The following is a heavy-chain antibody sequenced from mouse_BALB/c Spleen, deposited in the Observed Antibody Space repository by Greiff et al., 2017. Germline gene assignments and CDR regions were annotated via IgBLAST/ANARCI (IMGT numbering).Heavy chain of an antibody. CDR2: ISSGGSYT. Sequence: EVHLVESGGDLVKPGGSLKLSCAASGFTFSSYGMSWVRQTPDKRLEWVATISSGGSYTYYPDSVKGRFTISRDNAKNTLYLQMSSLKSEDTAMYYCARHDGKGFDYWGQGTTLTVSS. CDR3: ARHDGKGFDY. J-gene: IGHJ2*01. D-gene: IGHD2-3*01. V-gene: IGHV5-6*01. CDR1: GFTFSSYG.